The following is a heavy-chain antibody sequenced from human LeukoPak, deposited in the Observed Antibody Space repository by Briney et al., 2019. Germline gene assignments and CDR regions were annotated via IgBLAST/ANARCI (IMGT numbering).Heavy chain of an antibody. J-gene: IGHJ4*02. D-gene: IGHD3-10*01. V-gene: IGHV3-7*01. CDR2: IKQDGSDK. Sequence: SGGPLRLSCAASGFTFSDYVMTWVRHAPGKGLEWVANIKQDGSDKYYVDSVKGRFTISRDIAKNSLYLQMNSLRAEDTAVYYCARYAYYYASGSYPSTERVFDYWGQGTLVTVSS. CDR3: ARYAYYYASGSYPSTERVFDY. CDR1: GFTFSDYV.